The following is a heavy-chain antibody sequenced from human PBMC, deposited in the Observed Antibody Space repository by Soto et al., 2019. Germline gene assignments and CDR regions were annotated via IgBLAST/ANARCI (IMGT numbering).Heavy chain of an antibody. D-gene: IGHD2-15*01. Sequence: QVQLVQSGAEVKKPGASVKVSCKASGYTFTSYGISWVRQAPGQGLEWMGWMSAYNGNTNYAQKLQGRVTMTTDTSTSTAYMELRSLRSDDTAVYYCATDVGYCSGGSCYQDAFDIWGQGTMVTVSS. J-gene: IGHJ3*02. CDR2: MSAYNGNT. CDR3: ATDVGYCSGGSCYQDAFDI. CDR1: GYTFTSYG. V-gene: IGHV1-18*01.